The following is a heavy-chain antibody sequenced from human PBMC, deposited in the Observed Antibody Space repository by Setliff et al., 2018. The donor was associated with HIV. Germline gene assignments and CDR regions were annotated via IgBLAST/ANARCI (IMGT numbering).Heavy chain of an antibody. CDR2: IYFTGDS. CDR3: ARQFRYPNRAVAGVDY. D-gene: IGHD6-19*01. J-gene: IGHJ4*02. V-gene: IGHV4-39*01. Sequence: PWETLSLTCTVTGGSISTNNFYWGWIRQPPGKGLQWIGSIYFTGDSYYDPSLKSRVTTSVDTSNNQFSLILSPVTAADTAIYFCARQFRYPNRAVAGVDYWGQGTLVTVSS. CDR1: GGSISTNNFY.